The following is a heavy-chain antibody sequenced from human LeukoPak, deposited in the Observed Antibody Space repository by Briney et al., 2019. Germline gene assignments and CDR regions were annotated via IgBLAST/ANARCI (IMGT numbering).Heavy chain of an antibody. CDR2: IYYSGST. J-gene: IGHJ4*02. CDR3: ATWGSSWAIDY. D-gene: IGHD6-13*01. CDR1: GGSISSSSYY. Sequence: SETLSLTCTVSGGSISSSSYYWGWIRQPPGKGLEWIGSIYYSGSTYYNPSLKSRVTISVDTSKNQFSLKLSSVTAADTAVYYCATWGSSWAIDYWGQGALVTVSS. V-gene: IGHV4-39*07.